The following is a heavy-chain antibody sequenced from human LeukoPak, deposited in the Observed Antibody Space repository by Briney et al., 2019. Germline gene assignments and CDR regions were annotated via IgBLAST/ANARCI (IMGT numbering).Heavy chain of an antibody. Sequence: SETLSLTCAVYGGSFSGYYWSWIRQPPGKGLEWIGEINRSGSTNYNPSLKSRVTISVDTSKNQFSLKLSSVTAADTAVYYCARAEYSSSSGAFDIWGQGTMVTVSS. D-gene: IGHD6-6*01. V-gene: IGHV4-34*01. CDR2: INRSGST. CDR3: ARAEYSSSSGAFDI. J-gene: IGHJ3*02. CDR1: GGSFSGYY.